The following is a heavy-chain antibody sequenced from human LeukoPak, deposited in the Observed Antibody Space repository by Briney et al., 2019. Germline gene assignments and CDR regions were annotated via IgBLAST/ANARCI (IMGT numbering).Heavy chain of an antibody. D-gene: IGHD2-2*01. CDR1: GGTFSSYA. Sequence: GSSVKVSCKASGGTFSSYAISWVRPAPGQGLEWMGRIIPILGIANYAQKFQGRVTITADKSTSTAYMELSSLRSEDTAVYYCARDSRDIVVVPAAIGRWFDPWGQGTLVTVSS. CDR3: ARDSRDIVVVPAAIGRWFDP. V-gene: IGHV1-69*04. CDR2: IIPILGIA. J-gene: IGHJ5*02.